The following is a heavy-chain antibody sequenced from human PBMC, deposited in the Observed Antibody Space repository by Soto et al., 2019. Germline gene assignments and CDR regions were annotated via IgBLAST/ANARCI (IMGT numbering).Heavy chain of an antibody. J-gene: IGHJ6*02. CDR1: GFTFSSYA. D-gene: IGHD3-10*01. V-gene: IGHV3-23*01. CDR3: ANDRRRGDYYYYGMDV. Sequence: EVQLLESGGGLVQPGGSLRLSCAASGFTFSSYAMSWVRQAPGKGLEWVSAISGSGGSTYYADSVKGRFTISRDNSKNTLYLEMKSGRAEDTAVYYCANDRRRGDYYYYGMDVWGQGTTVTVSS. CDR2: ISGSGGST.